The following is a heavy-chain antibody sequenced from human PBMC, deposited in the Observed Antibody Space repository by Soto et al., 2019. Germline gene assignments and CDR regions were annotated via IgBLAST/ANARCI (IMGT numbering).Heavy chain of an antibody. Sequence: ASVKVSCKASGYTFTSYDIHWVRRATGEGLEWMGWMNPNSGNTGYAQKFQGRVTMTRNTSISTAYMELSSLRSEDTAVYYCARGRHPYCSSTSCYLGYYYYYMDVWGKGTAVTVSS. CDR1: GYTFTSYD. CDR3: ARGRHPYCSSTSCYLGYYYYYMDV. V-gene: IGHV1-8*01. CDR2: MNPNSGNT. D-gene: IGHD2-2*01. J-gene: IGHJ6*03.